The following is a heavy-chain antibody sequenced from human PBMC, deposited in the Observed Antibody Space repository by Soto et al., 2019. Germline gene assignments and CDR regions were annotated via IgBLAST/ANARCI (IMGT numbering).Heavy chain of an antibody. D-gene: IGHD3-22*01. CDR1: GFTFSKHW. CDR3: ATTEPGNYYDISGDY. J-gene: IGHJ4*02. V-gene: IGHV3-7*03. Sequence: EVQLVESGGGLVQPGGSLRLSCAASGFTFSKHWMTWVRQAPGKGLEWVANIKEDGSETYDVDSVKGRFTISRDNAKNSLYLQMNSLRAEDTAVYYCATTEPGNYYDISGDYWGQGTLVTVSS. CDR2: IKEDGSET.